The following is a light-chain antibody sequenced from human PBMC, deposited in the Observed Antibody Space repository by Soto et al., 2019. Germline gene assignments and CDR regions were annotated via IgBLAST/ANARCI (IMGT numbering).Light chain of an antibody. V-gene: IGKV3-20*01. J-gene: IGKJ3*01. CDR2: GAS. CDR1: QSVSSSY. Sequence: EIVLTQSPGTLSLSPGERATLSCRASQSVSSSYLGWYQQKPGQPPRLLIYGASSRATGIPDRFSGSGSGTDLTLTISRLEPEDFAVYYCQQYGSSPFTFGPGTKVDIK. CDR3: QQYGSSPFT.